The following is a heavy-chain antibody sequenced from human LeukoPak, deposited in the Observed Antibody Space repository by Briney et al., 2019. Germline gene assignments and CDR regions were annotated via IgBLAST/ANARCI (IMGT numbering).Heavy chain of an antibody. CDR1: GGSISSYY. V-gene: IGHV4-59*08. J-gene: IGHJ5*02. Sequence: SETLSLTCTVSGGSISSYYWSWIRQPPGKGLEWIGYIYYSGSTNYNPSLKSRVTIPVDTSKNQFSLKLSSVTAADTAVYYCARRSVAGPLWWFDPWGQGTLVTVSS. CDR3: ARRSVAGPLWWFDP. D-gene: IGHD6-19*01. CDR2: IYYSGST.